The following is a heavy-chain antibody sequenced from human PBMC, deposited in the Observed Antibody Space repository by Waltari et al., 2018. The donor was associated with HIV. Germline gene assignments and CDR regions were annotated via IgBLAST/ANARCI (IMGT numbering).Heavy chain of an antibody. D-gene: IGHD3-10*01. J-gene: IGHJ6*02. CDR3: ARCLWFGGEYGMDV. Sequence: QVQLQESGPGLVKPSETLSLTCTVSGGSISSYSWSWIRQPPGKGLEWIGYIYYRGSTNYNPSLKSRVTISVDTSKNQFSLKLSSVTAADTAVYYCARCLWFGGEYGMDVWGQGTTVTVSS. CDR1: GGSISSYS. V-gene: IGHV4-59*01. CDR2: IYYRGST.